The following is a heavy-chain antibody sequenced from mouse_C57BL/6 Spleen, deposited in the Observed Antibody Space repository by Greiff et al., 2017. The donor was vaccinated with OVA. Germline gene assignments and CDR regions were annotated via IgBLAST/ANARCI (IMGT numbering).Heavy chain of an antibody. J-gene: IGHJ1*03. CDR3: ARSDYYGSSPYWYFDV. D-gene: IGHD1-1*01. CDR1: GYTFTDYN. CDR2: INPNNGGT. Sequence: EVKLQQSGPELVKPGASVKMSCKASGYTFTDYNMHWVKQSHGKSLEWIGYINPNNGGTSYNQKFKGKATLTVNKSSSTAYMELRSLTSEDSAVYYCARSDYYGSSPYWYFDVWGTGTTVTVSS. V-gene: IGHV1-22*01.